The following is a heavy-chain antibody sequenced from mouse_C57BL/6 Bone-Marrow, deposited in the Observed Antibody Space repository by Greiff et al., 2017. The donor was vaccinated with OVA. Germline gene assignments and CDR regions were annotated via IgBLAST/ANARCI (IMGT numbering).Heavy chain of an antibody. CDR3: TRGYSNYYAMDY. V-gene: IGHV1-15*01. CDR2: IDPETGGT. J-gene: IGHJ4*01. Sequence: VQLKESGAELVRPGASVTLSCKASGYTFTDYEMHWVKQTPVHGLEWIGAIDPETGGTAYNQKFKGKATLTVDKSSRTAYMALSSLTSADSAVYYCTRGYSNYYAMDYWGQGTSVTVSS. CDR1: GYTFTDYE. D-gene: IGHD2-5*01.